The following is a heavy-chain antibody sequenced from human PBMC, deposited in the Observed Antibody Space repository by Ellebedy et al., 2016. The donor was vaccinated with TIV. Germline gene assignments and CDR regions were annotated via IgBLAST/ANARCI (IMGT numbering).Heavy chain of an antibody. CDR3: AAGNDGGWFDP. CDR1: GGTFSSYP. CDR2: IIPILGIA. V-gene: IGHV1-69*02. D-gene: IGHD1-1*01. J-gene: IGHJ5*02. Sequence: AASVKVSCKASGGTFSSYPISWVRQAPGQGLEWMGRIIPILGIANYSQKFQGRVTITADKSTSIAYLELSSPRSEDTAVYYCAAGNDGGWFDPWGQGTLVTVSS.